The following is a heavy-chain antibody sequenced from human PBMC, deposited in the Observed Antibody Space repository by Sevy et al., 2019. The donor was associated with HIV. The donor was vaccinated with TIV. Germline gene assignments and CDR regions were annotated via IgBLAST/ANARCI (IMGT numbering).Heavy chain of an antibody. CDR2: IKSKSDGGTT. J-gene: IGHJ1*01. V-gene: IGHV3-15*01. D-gene: IGHD3-16*01. CDR1: GFTFSTYW. Sequence: GGSLRLSCAASGFTFSTYWMSWVRQAPGKGLEWVAHIKSKSDGGTTDYAAPVRGRFTISRDDSKNTLYLQMNSLKTEDTAVYYCTTGGSLFQHWGQGTLVTVSS. CDR3: TTGGSLFQH.